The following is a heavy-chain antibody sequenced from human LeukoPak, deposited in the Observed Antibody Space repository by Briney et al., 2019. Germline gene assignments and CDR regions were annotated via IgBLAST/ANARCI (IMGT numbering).Heavy chain of an antibody. CDR2: ISAYNGNT. D-gene: IGHD3-16*02. J-gene: IGHJ6*04. CDR1: GCPFCSFA. Sequence: ASVKGSCKASGCPFCSFAVSWVGQAPRHRLEWMGWISAYNGNTNYAQKFQGRINMTIDTSTTTAYMELRSLRSDDTAVYYCARRSIVPNWYYYGMDVWGKGTTVTVSS. CDR3: ARRSIVPNWYYYGMDV. V-gene: IGHV1-18*04.